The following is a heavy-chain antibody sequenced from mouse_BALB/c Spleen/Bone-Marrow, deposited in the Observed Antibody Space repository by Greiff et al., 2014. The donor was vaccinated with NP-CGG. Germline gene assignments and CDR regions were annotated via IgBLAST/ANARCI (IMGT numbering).Heavy chain of an antibody. J-gene: IGHJ2*01. CDR3: ARYYYGTRYYFDY. CDR1: GFNIKDTY. CDR2: VDPANGNT. D-gene: IGHD1-1*01. Sequence: EVNVVESGAELVKPGASVKLSCTASGFNIKDTYMHWVKQRPEQGLEWIGRVDPANGNTKYDPKFQGKATITADTSSNTAHLQLNSLTSEDTAVYYCARYYYGTRYYFDYWGQGTTLTVSS. V-gene: IGHV14-3*02.